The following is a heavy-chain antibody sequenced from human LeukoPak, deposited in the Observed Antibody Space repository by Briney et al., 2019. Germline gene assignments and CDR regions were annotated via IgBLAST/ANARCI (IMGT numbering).Heavy chain of an antibody. CDR1: GYSFSSYW. J-gene: IGHJ4*02. V-gene: IGHV5-51*01. CDR2: IYPGDSDT. D-gene: IGHD3-16*01. Sequence: GESLKISCKGSGYSFSSYWIGWVRQMPGKGLEWMGIIYPGDSDTRYSPSLHGQVTISADKSISTAYLQWSSLKASDTAMYYCARHPMITFGGVAFDYWGQGTLVTVSS. CDR3: ARHPMITFGGVAFDY.